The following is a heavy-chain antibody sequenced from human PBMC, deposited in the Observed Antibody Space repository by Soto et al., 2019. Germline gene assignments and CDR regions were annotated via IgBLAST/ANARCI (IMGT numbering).Heavy chain of an antibody. J-gene: IGHJ4*02. V-gene: IGHV3-7*01. D-gene: IGHD6-19*01. Sequence: EVQLVESGGGLVQPGGSLRLSCAASGFTFSSYWMSSVRQAPGKGLEWVANIKQDGSEKYYVDSVKGRFTISRDNAKNSLYLQMNSLRAEDTAVYYCARDLIAVAGTFPHWGQGTLVTVSS. CDR1: GFTFSSYW. CDR3: ARDLIAVAGTFPH. CDR2: IKQDGSEK.